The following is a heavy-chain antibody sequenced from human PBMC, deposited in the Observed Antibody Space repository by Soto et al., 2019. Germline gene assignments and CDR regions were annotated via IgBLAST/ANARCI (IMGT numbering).Heavy chain of an antibody. V-gene: IGHV3-48*01. J-gene: IGHJ4*02. CDR1: GFTFSSYS. D-gene: IGHD3-16*01. CDR3: ARTYPYFDY. Sequence: GSLRLSCAASGFTFSSYSMNWVRQAPGKGLEWVSYISSSSSTIYYADSVKGRFTISRDNAKNSLYLQMNSLRAEDTAVYYCARTYPYFDYWGQGTLVTVSS. CDR2: ISSSSSTI.